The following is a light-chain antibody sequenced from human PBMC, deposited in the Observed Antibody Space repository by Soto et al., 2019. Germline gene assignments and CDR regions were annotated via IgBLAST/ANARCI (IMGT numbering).Light chain of an antibody. CDR2: GAS. J-gene: IGKJ4*01. V-gene: IGKV1-39*01. CDR3: QQSYSTPLT. CDR1: QNIYNY. Sequence: TRVPHSPPSLSASRGHRDSVTSRASQNIYNYLNWYQHQPGKAPRLLIYGASTLQGGVPSRFSASGSGTDFTLTISSLQPEDFATYYCQQSYSTPLTFGGGTKVDIK.